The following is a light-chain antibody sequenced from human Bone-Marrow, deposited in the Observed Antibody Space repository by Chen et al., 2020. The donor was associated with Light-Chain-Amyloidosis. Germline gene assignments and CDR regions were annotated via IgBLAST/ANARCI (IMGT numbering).Light chain of an antibody. J-gene: IGLJ1*01. CDR1: SSDVGGDNH. CDR2: EVT. CDR3: SSYTITNTLV. Sequence: QSALTQPASVSGSPGQSITISCTGTSSDVGGDNHVSWYQQHPDKAPKLMIYEVTKRPSWVPDRVSGSKSDNTASLTISGLQTAEEADYFCSSYTITNTLVFGSGTRVTVL. V-gene: IGLV2-14*01.